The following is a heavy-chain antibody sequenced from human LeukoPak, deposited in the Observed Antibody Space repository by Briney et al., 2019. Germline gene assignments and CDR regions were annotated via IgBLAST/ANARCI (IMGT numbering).Heavy chain of an antibody. CDR1: GGSISSGSYY. V-gene: IGHV4-61*02. J-gene: IGHJ6*03. D-gene: IGHD3-10*01. CDR2: IYTSGST. Sequence: PSQTLSLTCTVSGGSISSGSYYWSWIRQPAGKGLEWIGRIYTSGSTNYNPSLKSRVTISVDTSKNQFSLKLSSVTAADTAVYYCARDVHYGAYYYMDVWGKGTTVTVSS. CDR3: ARDVHYGAYYYMDV.